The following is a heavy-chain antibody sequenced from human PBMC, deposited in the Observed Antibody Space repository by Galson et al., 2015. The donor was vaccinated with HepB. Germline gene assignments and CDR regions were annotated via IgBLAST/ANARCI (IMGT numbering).Heavy chain of an antibody. V-gene: IGHV3-7*03. J-gene: IGHJ3*02. D-gene: IGHD2-2*01. CDR3: ARGDCVSTSCYGYGAFDI. CDR1: GFTFSTYW. Sequence: SLRLSCAASGFTFSTYWMTWVRQAPGKGLEWVANIKQDGSEKYYVDSVKGRFTITRDSAKNSLYLQMNSLRAEDTAVYYCARGDCVSTSCYGYGAFDIWGQGTMVTVSS. CDR2: IKQDGSEK.